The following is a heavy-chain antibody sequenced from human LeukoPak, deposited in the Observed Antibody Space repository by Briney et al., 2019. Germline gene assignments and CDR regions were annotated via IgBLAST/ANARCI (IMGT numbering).Heavy chain of an antibody. V-gene: IGHV3-48*04. D-gene: IGHD2-2*01. CDR2: ISSISSTI. CDR3: AGLPAAGSHYYYYYYMDV. J-gene: IGHJ6*03. Sequence: GGSLRLSCAASGFTFSSYSMNWVRQAPGRGLEWVSYISSISSTIYYADSVRGRFTISRDNAKNSLYLQMNSLRAEDTAVYYCAGLPAAGSHYYYYYYMDVWGKGTTVTVSS. CDR1: GFTFSSYS.